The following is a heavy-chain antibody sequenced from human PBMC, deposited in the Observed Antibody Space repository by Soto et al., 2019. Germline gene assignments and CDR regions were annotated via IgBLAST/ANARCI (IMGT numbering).Heavy chain of an antibody. CDR1: GFPFTSYG. V-gene: IGHV3-30*03. D-gene: IGHD3-10*01. J-gene: IGHJ4*02. CDR2: ISYDGSDK. Sequence: QVQLVESGGGVVQPGRSLRLSCAASGFPFTSYGMHWVHEGPDKGLEWVAIISYDGSDKYYADYVKGRFTISRDNSKNTLYLQMNSLRPEDTALYYCVGGQYYFDYRGQGTLVIVSS. CDR3: VGGQYYFDY.